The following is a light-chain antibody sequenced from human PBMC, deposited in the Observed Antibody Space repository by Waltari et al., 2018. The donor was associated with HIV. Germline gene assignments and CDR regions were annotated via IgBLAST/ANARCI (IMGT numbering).Light chain of an antibody. CDR1: QSVSSSY. Sequence: EIVFTQSPGTLSLSPGERATLSCRASQSVSSSYLAWYQQKPGQAPRLLIYGASSRATGIPDRFSGSGSGTDFTLSISRLEPEDFAVYYCQQYGSSPRTFGQVSKVEIK. CDR2: GAS. V-gene: IGKV3-20*01. J-gene: IGKJ1*01. CDR3: QQYGSSPRT.